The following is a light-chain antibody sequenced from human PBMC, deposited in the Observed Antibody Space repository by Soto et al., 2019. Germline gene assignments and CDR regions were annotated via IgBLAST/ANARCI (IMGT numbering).Light chain of an antibody. J-gene: IGLJ2*01. CDR2: EVS. CDR1: SSDVGAYGY. Sequence: QSALTQPASVSGSPGQSVTISCTGTSSDVGAYGYVSWFQQHPGKAPKLIIFEVSYRASGVSIRFSGSKSGNTASLNISGLQAEDEADYYCSSYTGTTTLVEFGGGTKLTVL. CDR3: SSYTGTTTLVE. V-gene: IGLV2-14*01.